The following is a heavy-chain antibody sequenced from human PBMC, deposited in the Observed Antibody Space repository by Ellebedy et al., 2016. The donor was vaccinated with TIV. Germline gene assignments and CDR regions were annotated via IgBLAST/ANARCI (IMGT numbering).Heavy chain of an antibody. CDR2: IHYSGST. V-gene: IGHV4-39*01. CDR1: GGSVSSSSSY. J-gene: IGHJ4*02. Sequence: SETLSLXXTVSGGSVSSSSSYWGWIRQPAGKGLEWIASIHYSGSTYYNPSLKSRVTISGDTSKNQFSLKLSSVTAADTAVYYCARTRRIDSSGPYFDCWGQGTLVSASS. D-gene: IGHD6-19*01. CDR3: ARTRRIDSSGPYFDC.